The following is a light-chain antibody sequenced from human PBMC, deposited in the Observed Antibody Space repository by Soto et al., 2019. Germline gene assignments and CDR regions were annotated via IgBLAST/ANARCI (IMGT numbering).Light chain of an antibody. CDR3: QQYGRSPGLFT. CDR1: QTVDRY. Sequence: EVVLTQSPDTLSLSPGETATLSCRASQTVDRYVAWYQQKVGQAPRLLIYDAYTRATGVGARFTGSGSATDFSLTISRLEPEDFAVYYCQQYGRSPGLFTFGPGTKVDIK. V-gene: IGKV3-20*01. CDR2: DAY. J-gene: IGKJ3*01.